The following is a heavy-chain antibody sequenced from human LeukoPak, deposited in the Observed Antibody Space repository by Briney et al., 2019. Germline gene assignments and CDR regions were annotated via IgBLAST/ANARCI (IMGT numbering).Heavy chain of an antibody. CDR1: GFTFSSYV. V-gene: IGHV3-48*01. Sequence: GGSLRLSCAASGFTFSSYVMHWVRQAPGKGLEWVSYISSSGSTIYYADSVKGRFTISRDNSKNTLYLQMNSLRAEDTAVYYCAKLEPVLRYFDWSLTHFFDYWGQGTLVTVSS. J-gene: IGHJ4*02. CDR3: AKLEPVLRYFDWSLTHFFDY. CDR2: ISSSGSTI. D-gene: IGHD3-9*01.